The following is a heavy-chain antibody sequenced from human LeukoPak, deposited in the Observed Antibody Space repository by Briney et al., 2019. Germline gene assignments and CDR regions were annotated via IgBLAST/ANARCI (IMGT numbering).Heavy chain of an antibody. Sequence: SETLSLTCTVSGGSINSYYWSWIRQPPGKGLEWIAYIYYSGSTNYNPSLKSRVTISVDTSKNQFSLKLSSVTAADTAVYFCARNDYVTHFYGLDVWGQGTTVTVSS. CDR2: IYYSGST. CDR1: GGSINSYY. D-gene: IGHD4-17*01. CDR3: ARNDYVTHFYGLDV. V-gene: IGHV4-59*01. J-gene: IGHJ6*02.